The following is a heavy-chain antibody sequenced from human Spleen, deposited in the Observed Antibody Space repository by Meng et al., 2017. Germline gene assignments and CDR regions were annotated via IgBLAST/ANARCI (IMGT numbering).Heavy chain of an antibody. Sequence: ASVEVSCKASGYTFTGYYMHWVRQAPGQGLEWMGWINPNSGGTNYAQKFQGRVTMTRDTSISTDYMELSRLRSDDTAVYYCARGQSLWFGELFHYYYCYGMDVWGQGTTVTVSS. CDR1: GYTFTGYY. V-gene: IGHV1-2*02. D-gene: IGHD3-10*01. J-gene: IGHJ6*02. CDR2: INPNSGGT. CDR3: ARGQSLWFGELFHYYYCYGMDV.